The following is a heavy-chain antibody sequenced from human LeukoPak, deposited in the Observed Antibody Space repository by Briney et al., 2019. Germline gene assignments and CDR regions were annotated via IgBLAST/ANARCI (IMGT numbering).Heavy chain of an antibody. D-gene: IGHD6-13*01. CDR1: GYTFTSYG. J-gene: IGHJ4*02. CDR3: TRDLPYSSSWESIDY. CDR2: ISAYSGNT. Sequence: VSVKVSCKASGYTFTSYGFHWVRQAPGQGLKWMGWISAYSGNTNYAQKLQGRVTLTTDTSTSTAYMELRSLRSDDTAVYYCTRDLPYSSSWESIDYWGQGTLVTVSS. V-gene: IGHV1-18*01.